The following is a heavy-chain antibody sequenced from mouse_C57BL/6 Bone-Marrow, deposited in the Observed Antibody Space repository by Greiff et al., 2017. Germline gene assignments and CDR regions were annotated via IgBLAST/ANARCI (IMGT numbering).Heavy chain of an antibody. CDR3: ARFPDYYAMDD. CDR2: IYPGGGYT. V-gene: IGHV1-63*01. J-gene: IGHJ4*01. Sequence: QVQLQQSGAELVRPGTSVKMSCKASGYTFTNYWIGWAKQRPGHGLEWIGDIYPGGGYTNYNEKFKGKATLTADKSSSTAYMQFSSLTSEDSAIYYCARFPDYYAMDDWGQGTSVTVSS. CDR1: GYTFTNYW.